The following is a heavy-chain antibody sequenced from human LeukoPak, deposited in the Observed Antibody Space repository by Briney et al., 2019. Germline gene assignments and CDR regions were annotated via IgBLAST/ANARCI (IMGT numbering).Heavy chain of an antibody. J-gene: IGHJ4*02. CDR3: ATAPSGSYYYFDY. Sequence: SETLSLTCTVSGGYINTSGYYWGWIRQPPGKGLEWIGSIYYSGTTYYYPSLKSRVTISVGTSKNQFSLKLSSVTAADTAVYYCATAPSGSYYYFDYWGQGTLVTVSS. V-gene: IGHV4-39*01. CDR2: IYYSGTT. D-gene: IGHD1-26*01. CDR1: GGYINTSGYY.